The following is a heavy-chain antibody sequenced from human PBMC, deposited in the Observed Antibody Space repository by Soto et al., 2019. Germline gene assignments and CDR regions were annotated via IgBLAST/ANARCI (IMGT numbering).Heavy chain of an antibody. Sequence: QVQLVQSGAEVKKPGASVKVSCKASGYTFTSYGISWVRQAPGQGLEWMGWISAYNGNTNYAQKRQVIVTMTTDTSTSTAYMELRSLRSDDTAVNYWARERIAVAGTLYYYYSMDVWGQWTTVTVS. CDR2: ISAYNGNT. D-gene: IGHD6-19*01. CDR3: ARERIAVAGTLYYYYSMDV. V-gene: IGHV1-18*01. J-gene: IGHJ6*02. CDR1: GYTFTSYG.